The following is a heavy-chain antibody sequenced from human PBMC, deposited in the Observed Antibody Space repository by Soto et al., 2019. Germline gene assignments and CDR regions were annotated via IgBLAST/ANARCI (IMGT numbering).Heavy chain of an antibody. J-gene: IGHJ3*02. V-gene: IGHV1-2*04. CDR1: GYTFTGYY. Sequence: GASVKVSCKASGYTFTGYYMHWVRQAPGQGHEWMGWINPNSGGTNYAQKFQGWVTMTRDTSISTAYMELSRLRSDDTAVYYCARATTVTTYAFDIWGQGTMGTVSS. D-gene: IGHD4-17*01. CDR3: ARATTVTTYAFDI. CDR2: INPNSGGT.